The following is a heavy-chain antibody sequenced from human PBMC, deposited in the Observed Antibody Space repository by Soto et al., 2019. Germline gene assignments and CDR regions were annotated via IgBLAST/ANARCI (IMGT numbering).Heavy chain of an antibody. CDR2: ISGSGGMT. CDR1: GFAFGNYP. D-gene: IGHD3-10*01. CDR3: AKDRTMARGIRAFDI. J-gene: IGHJ3*02. Sequence: GGSLRLSCVAYGFAFGNYPMAWVRQTPGKGLQWISTISGSGGMTDYEDSVRGRFTVSIDHSKDTVHLQMTSLRADDTAVYYCAKDRTMARGIRAFDIWGQGTTVTVSS. V-gene: IGHV3-23*01.